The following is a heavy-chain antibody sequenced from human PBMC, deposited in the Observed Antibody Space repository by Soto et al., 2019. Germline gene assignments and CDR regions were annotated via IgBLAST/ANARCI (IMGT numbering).Heavy chain of an antibody. Sequence: ASVKVSCKHSGYIFTRYGISWVRQAPGQGLEWMGWINGYNGKTTYAQNFQGRVTMTTDRSPSTAYMDLRSLRSDDTALYYCTRDNRFSDYGGNHYFDDWGQGSLVTVSS. CDR3: TRDNRFSDYGGNHYFDD. V-gene: IGHV1-18*01. CDR1: GYIFTRYG. CDR2: INGYNGKT. D-gene: IGHD4-17*01. J-gene: IGHJ4*02.